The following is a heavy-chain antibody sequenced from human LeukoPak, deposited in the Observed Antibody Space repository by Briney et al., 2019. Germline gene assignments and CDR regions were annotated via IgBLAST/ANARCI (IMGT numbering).Heavy chain of an antibody. CDR3: ARASGSSFLDY. D-gene: IGHD3-10*01. J-gene: IGHJ4*02. Sequence: ASVKVSCKASGYTFTSYYMHWVRQAPGQGLEWMGTINPSGGSTRYAQKFQGRVTMTRDTSTSTVYMELSSLRSEDTAVYYCARASGSSFLDYWGQGTLVTVSS. CDR2: INPSGGST. CDR1: GYTFTSYY. V-gene: IGHV1-46*01.